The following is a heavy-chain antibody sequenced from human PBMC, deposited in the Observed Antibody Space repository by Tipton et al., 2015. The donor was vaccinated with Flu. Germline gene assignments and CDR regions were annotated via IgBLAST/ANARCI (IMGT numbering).Heavy chain of an antibody. V-gene: IGHV1-69*01. Sequence: QMQLVQSGAEVKKPGSSVKVSCKASGGTFGSNAISWVRQAPGQGLEWMGAIIPIFGTPNYAPKFQDRVTITADESTSTAYMELNSLRSEDTAVYYCAKDRYYYGSGSDYNWFDPWGQGTLVTVSS. CDR3: AKDRYYYGSGSDYNWFDP. CDR1: GGTFGSNA. CDR2: IIPIFGTP. D-gene: IGHD3-10*01. J-gene: IGHJ5*02.